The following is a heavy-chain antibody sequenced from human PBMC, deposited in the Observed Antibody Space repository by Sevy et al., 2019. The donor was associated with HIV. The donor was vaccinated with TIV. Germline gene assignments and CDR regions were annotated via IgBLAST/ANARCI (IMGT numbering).Heavy chain of an antibody. CDR2: MYSGGGT. D-gene: IGHD2-2*03. CDR3: ARDWMAGNHRAMVV. Sequence: GGSLRLSCAASGFNVNDIYINWVRQAPGKGLEWVSVMYSGGGTYYADSVKGRVTISRDDSKNTLYLQMSSLRVEDAAVYYCARDWMAGNHRAMVVWGPGTTVTASS. CDR1: GFNVNDIY. V-gene: IGHV3-53*01. J-gene: IGHJ6*02.